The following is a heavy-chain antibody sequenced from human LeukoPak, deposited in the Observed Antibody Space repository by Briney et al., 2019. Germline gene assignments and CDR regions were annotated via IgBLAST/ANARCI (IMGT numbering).Heavy chain of an antibody. D-gene: IGHD5-12*01. CDR3: ARGRYSGYDLPHYFDY. J-gene: IGHJ4*02. Sequence: GGSLRLSCAASGFTFSSYAMSWVRQAPGKGLEWVSAISGSGGSTYYADSVKGRFTISRDNSKNTLYLQMNSLRAEDTAVYYCARGRYSGYDLPHYFDYWGQGTLVTVSS. CDR1: GFTFSSYA. CDR2: ISGSGGST. V-gene: IGHV3-23*01.